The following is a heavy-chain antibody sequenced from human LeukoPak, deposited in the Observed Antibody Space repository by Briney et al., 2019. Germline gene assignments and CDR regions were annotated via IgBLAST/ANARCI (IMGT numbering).Heavy chain of an antibody. D-gene: IGHD6-13*01. CDR1: GGSFSGYY. CDR3: ARGWTAYSSSWYRYYYYYMDV. CDR2: INHSGST. Sequence: SETLSLTCAVYGGSFSGYYWSWIRQPPGKGLEWIGEINHSGSTNYNPSLKSRVTISVDTSKNQFSLKLSSVTAADTAVYYCARGWTAYSSSWYRYYYYYMDVWGKGTTVTVSS. J-gene: IGHJ6*03. V-gene: IGHV4-34*01.